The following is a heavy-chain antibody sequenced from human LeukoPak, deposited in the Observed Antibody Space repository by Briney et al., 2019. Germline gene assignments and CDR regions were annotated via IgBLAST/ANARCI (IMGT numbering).Heavy chain of an antibody. Sequence: PSETLSLTCTVSGGSISSSSYYWGWIRQPPGKGLEWIGSISYSGSTYYNPSLKSRVTISVDTSKNQFSLKLSSVTAADTAVYYCARQGFRELPNWGQGTLVTVSS. J-gene: IGHJ4*02. CDR2: ISYSGST. CDR1: GGSISSSSYY. CDR3: ARQGFRELPN. D-gene: IGHD3-10*01. V-gene: IGHV4-39*01.